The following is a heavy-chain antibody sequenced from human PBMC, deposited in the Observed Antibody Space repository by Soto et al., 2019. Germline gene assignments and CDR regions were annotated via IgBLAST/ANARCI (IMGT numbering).Heavy chain of an antibody. CDR2: INPNGGVT. V-gene: IGHV1-2*04. CDR1: GDSFNDYY. Sequence: QVQLVQSGAEVRKPGASVTVSCRSSGDSFNDYYIHWVRQAPGQGFEWMGWINPNGGVTKYAQKFQGWVSMTRDTSPRTVYMQLSRLRSDDTAVYYCARESGGATATLDYYYFYMDVWGTGTTVTVSS. J-gene: IGHJ6*03. D-gene: IGHD5-12*01. CDR3: ARESGGATATLDYYYFYMDV.